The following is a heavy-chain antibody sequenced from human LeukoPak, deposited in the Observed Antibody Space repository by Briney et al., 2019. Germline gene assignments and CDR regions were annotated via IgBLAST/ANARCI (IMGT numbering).Heavy chain of an antibody. CDR2: ISYDGSNK. V-gene: IGHV3-30*04. J-gene: IGHJ3*02. Sequence: SCKASGGTFSSYAMHWVRQAPGKGLEWVAVISYDGSNKYYADSVKGRFTISRDNSKNTLYLQMNSLRAEDTAVYYCARGAIDYAVDAFDIWGQGTMVTVSS. D-gene: IGHD4-17*01. CDR1: GGTFSSYA. CDR3: ARGAIDYAVDAFDI.